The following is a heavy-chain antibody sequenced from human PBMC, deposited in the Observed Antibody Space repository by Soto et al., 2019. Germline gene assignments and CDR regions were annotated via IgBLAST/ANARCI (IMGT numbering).Heavy chain of an antibody. J-gene: IGHJ4*02. CDR3: ARDRSSSTSS. V-gene: IGHV4-59*01. CDR1: GGSINSYY. D-gene: IGHD2-2*01. CDR2: IYYSGST. Sequence: QVQLQESGPGLVKPSETLSLSCTVSGGSINSYYWSWIRQPPGKGLEWIGYIYYSGSTNYNPSLKSRVTISVDTSKNQFSLKLSSVTAADTAVYYCARDRSSSTSSWGQGTLVTVSS.